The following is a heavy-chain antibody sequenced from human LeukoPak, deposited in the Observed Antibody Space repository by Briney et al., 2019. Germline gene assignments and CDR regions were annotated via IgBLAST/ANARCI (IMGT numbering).Heavy chain of an antibody. Sequence: SETLSLTCTVSGGSISSGDYYWSWIRQPPGKGLEWIGYIYYSGSTYYNPSLKSRVTISVDTSKNQFSLKLSSVTAADTAVYYCARGARNYAQLNWLDPWGQGTLVTVSS. J-gene: IGHJ5*02. V-gene: IGHV4-30-4*08. D-gene: IGHD1-7*01. CDR3: ARGARNYAQLNWLDP. CDR1: GGSISSGDYY. CDR2: IYYSGST.